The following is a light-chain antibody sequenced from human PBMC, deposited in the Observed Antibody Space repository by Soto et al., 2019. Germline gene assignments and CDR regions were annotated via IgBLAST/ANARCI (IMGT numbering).Light chain of an antibody. Sequence: DIVMTQSPYTLSVSPGERASLSCRASQSVKTKLAWYQKKPGQPPRLLIYGASIRATGIPARFSGSGSGTEFTLTISSLQSEDFAVYYCQQYSDWPPWTFGQGTKVEIK. V-gene: IGKV3-15*01. CDR3: QQYSDWPPWT. CDR2: GAS. J-gene: IGKJ1*01. CDR1: QSVKTK.